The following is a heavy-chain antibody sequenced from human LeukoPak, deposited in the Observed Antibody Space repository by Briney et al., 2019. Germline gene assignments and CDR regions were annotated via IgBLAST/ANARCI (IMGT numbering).Heavy chain of an antibody. CDR1: GGSITSYY. D-gene: IGHD1-14*01. CDR2: VSDGGRT. V-gene: IGHV4-59*01. Sequence: SETLSLTYGFSGGSITSYYWSWIRQPPGKGLEWIGHVSDGGRTNYSPSLRSRVSISVDTSKNQFSLKLNSVTAADTAVYFCARASTTFDDWGQGTLVTVPS. J-gene: IGHJ4*02. CDR3: ARASTTFDD.